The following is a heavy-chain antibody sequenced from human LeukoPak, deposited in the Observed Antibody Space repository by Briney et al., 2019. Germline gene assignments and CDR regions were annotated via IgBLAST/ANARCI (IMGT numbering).Heavy chain of an antibody. D-gene: IGHD3-22*01. CDR3: ASRTDSSGYPDAFDI. CDR2: IYYSGST. V-gene: IGHV4-39*07. CDR1: GGSISSSSYY. J-gene: IGHJ3*02. Sequence: SETLSLTFTVSGGSISSSSYYWGWIRQPPGKGLEWIGSIYYSGSTYYNPSLKSRVTISVDTSKNQFSLKLSSVTAADTAVYYCASRTDSSGYPDAFDIWGQGTMVTVSS.